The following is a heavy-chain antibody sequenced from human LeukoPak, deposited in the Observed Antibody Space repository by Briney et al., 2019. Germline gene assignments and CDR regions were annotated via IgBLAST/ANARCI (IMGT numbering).Heavy chain of an antibody. CDR2: IYSGGST. Sequence: GGSLRLSCAAAGFTVSSNYMRWVRQVEGEWREWDSVIYSGGSTYYAGCVRARFAISRDNSKNTLYLQMNSLRAEDTSVYYCARDLGQYYYTSDNWFDPWGQGTLVTVSS. CDR3: ARDLGQYYYTSDNWFDP. CDR1: GFTVSSNY. D-gene: IGHD3-3*01. V-gene: IGHV3-53*01. J-gene: IGHJ5*02.